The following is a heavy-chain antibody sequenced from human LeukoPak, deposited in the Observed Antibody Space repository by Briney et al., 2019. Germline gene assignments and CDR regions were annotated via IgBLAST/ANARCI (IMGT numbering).Heavy chain of an antibody. V-gene: IGHV3-53*01. D-gene: IGHD6-19*01. Sequence: GSLRLSCAVSGFTVSNNYMSWVRQAPGKGLEWVSVIYSGDSTKYADSVKGRFTISRDTSKNTVSLQMNSLRAEDTAIYYCARVGSAWYGLDYWGQGTLVTVSS. CDR3: ARVGSAWYGLDY. CDR2: IYSGDST. CDR1: GFTVSNNY. J-gene: IGHJ4*02.